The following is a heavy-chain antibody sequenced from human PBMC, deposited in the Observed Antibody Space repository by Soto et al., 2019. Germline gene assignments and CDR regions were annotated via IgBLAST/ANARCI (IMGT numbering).Heavy chain of an antibody. V-gene: IGHV3-30-3*01. CDR3: ARGAIAARPHDY. Sequence: QVQLVESGGGVVQPGRSLRLSCAASGFTFSSYAMHWVRQAPGKGLEWVAVISYDGSNKYYADSVKGRFTISRDNSKNTLYLQMNSLRAEDTAVYYCARGAIAARPHDYWGQGTLVTVSS. CDR1: GFTFSSYA. D-gene: IGHD6-6*01. J-gene: IGHJ4*02. CDR2: ISYDGSNK.